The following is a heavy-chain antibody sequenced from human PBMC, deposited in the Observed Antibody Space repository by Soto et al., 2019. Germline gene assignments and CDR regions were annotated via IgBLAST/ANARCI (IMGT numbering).Heavy chain of an antibody. CDR2: ISGSGGST. CDR3: ERDIEAAGTLFDY. D-gene: IGHD6-13*01. CDR1: GFTFSSYA. V-gene: IGHV3-23*01. Sequence: PGGSLRLSCAASGFTFSSYAMSWVRQAPGKGLEWVSAISGSGGSTYYADSVKGRFTISRDNSKNTLYLQMNSLRAEDTAVYYCERDIEAAGTLFDYWGQGTLVTVSS. J-gene: IGHJ4*02.